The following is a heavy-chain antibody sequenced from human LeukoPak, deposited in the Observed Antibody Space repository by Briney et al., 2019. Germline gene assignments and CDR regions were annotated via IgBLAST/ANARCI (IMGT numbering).Heavy chain of an antibody. J-gene: IGHJ4*02. V-gene: IGHV3-74*01. CDR3: AKDHPLVAGTFDY. CDR2: FSDDEGRT. D-gene: IGHD6-19*01. Sequence: PGGSLRLSCAAPGLTFSSYWIHWVRQAPGKGLVWVSRFSDDEGRTVYADSVKGRFTISRDNSKNTLYLQMNSLRAEDTAVYYCAKDHPLVAGTFDYWGQGTLVTVSS. CDR1: GLTFSSYW.